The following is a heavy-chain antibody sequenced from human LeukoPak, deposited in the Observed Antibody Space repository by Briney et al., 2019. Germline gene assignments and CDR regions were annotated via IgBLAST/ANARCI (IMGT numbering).Heavy chain of an antibody. CDR3: ASMSGSYYVHYFDY. CDR1: GGSISSYY. J-gene: IGHJ4*02. D-gene: IGHD1-26*01. CDR2: IYYSGST. V-gene: IGHV4-59*08. Sequence: SETLSLTCTVSGGSISSYYWSWIRQPPGKGLEWIGYIYYSGSTNYNPSLKSRVTISVDTSKNQFSLKLSSVTAADTAVYYCASMSGSYYVHYFDYWGQGTLVTVSS.